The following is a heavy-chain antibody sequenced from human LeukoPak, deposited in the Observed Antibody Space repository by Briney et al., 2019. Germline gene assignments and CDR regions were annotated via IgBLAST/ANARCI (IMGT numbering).Heavy chain of an antibody. CDR1: GGSISSYY. CDR3: ARQRTIFGVVIGGWFDP. D-gene: IGHD3-3*01. Sequence: PSETLSLTCTVSGGSISSYYWSWIRQPPGKGLEWIGYIYTSGSTNYNPSLKSRVTISVDTSKNQFSLKLSSVTAADTAVYYCARQRTIFGVVIGGWFDPWGQGTLVTVSS. J-gene: IGHJ5*02. V-gene: IGHV4-4*09. CDR2: IYTSGST.